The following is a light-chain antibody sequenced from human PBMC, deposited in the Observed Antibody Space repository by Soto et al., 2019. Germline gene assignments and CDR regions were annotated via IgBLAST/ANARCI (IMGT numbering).Light chain of an antibody. CDR1: QTISSW. CDR2: KAS. Sequence: DIQRTQSPPSVCLSVRNTASITCRASQTISSWLAWYQQKPGKAPKLLIYKASTLKSGVPSRFSGSGSGTEFTLTISSLQPDDFATYYCQHYNSYSEAFGQGTKVDIK. CDR3: QHYNSYSEA. J-gene: IGKJ1*01. V-gene: IGKV1-5*03.